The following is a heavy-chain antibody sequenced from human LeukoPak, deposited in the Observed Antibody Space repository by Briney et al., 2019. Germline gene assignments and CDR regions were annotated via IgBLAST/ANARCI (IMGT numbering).Heavy chain of an antibody. CDR3: ARDPFSIAAAGSYFDY. CDR2: IWYDGSNK. V-gene: IGHV3-33*01. Sequence: GGSLRLSCAASGFTFSSYGMHWVRQAPGKGLEWVAVIWYDGSNKYYADSVKGRFTISRDNSKNTLYLQMNSLRAEDTAVYYCARDPFSIAAAGSYFDYWGQGTLVTVSS. D-gene: IGHD6-13*01. J-gene: IGHJ4*02. CDR1: GFTFSSYG.